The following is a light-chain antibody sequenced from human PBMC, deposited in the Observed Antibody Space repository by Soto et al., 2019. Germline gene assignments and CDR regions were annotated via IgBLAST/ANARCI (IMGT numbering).Light chain of an antibody. CDR1: SSDVGGYDY. Sequence: VLTQPASVSGSPGQSITISCTGTSSDVGGYDYVSWYQHHPGKAPKLTIYEVSNRPSGVSNRFSGSKSGNTASLTISGLQAEDEAEYYCSSYKSSSTDVFGTGTKVTVL. J-gene: IGLJ1*01. CDR3: SSYKSSSTDV. V-gene: IGLV2-14*01. CDR2: EVS.